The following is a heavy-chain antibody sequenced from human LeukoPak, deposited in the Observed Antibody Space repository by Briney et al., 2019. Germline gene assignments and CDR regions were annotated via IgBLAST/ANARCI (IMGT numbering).Heavy chain of an antibody. CDR3: ANGMTATPLSNY. Sequence: GGSLRLSCAASGFTLSSYAMSWVRQAPGKGLEWVSAISGSGGSTYYADSVKGRFTISRDNSKNTLCLQMNSLRAEDTAVYYCANGMTATPLSNYWGQGTLVTVSS. V-gene: IGHV3-23*01. D-gene: IGHD2-21*02. J-gene: IGHJ4*02. CDR1: GFTLSSYA. CDR2: ISGSGGST.